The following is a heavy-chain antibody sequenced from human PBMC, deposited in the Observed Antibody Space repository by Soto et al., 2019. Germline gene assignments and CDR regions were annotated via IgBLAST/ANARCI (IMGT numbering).Heavy chain of an antibody. J-gene: IGHJ3*02. D-gene: IGHD3-22*01. CDR3: ANFPFYYDSSGYYYSAFDT. CDR1: GFTFSSYG. Sequence: GGSLRLSCAASGFTFSSYGMHWVRQAPGKGLEWVAVISYDGSNKYYADSVKGRFTISRDNSKNTLYLQMDSLRAEDTAVYYCANFPFYYDSSGYYYSAFDTWGQGTMVTVSS. CDR2: ISYDGSNK. V-gene: IGHV3-30*18.